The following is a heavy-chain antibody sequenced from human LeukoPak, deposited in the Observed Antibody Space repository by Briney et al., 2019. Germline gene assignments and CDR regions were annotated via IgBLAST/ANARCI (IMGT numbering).Heavy chain of an antibody. J-gene: IGHJ4*02. V-gene: IGHV3-23*01. CDR3: AKARYYYDSSGYPHFDY. Sequence: GGSLRLSCAVSGFTFSSYAMSWVRQAPGKGLEWVSAISGSGGSTYYADSVKGRFTISRDNSKNTLYLQMNSLRAEDTAVYYCAKARYYYDSSGYPHFDYWGQGTLVTVSS. CDR1: GFTFSSYA. CDR2: ISGSGGST. D-gene: IGHD3-22*01.